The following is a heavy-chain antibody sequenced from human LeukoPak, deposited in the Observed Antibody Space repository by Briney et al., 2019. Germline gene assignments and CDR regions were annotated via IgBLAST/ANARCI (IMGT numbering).Heavy chain of an antibody. J-gene: IGHJ5*02. Sequence: GASVKVSCKASGYTFTSYGISWVRQAPGQGLEWMGWISAYNGNTNYAQKLQGRVTMTTDTSTSTAYMELRSLRSDDTAVYYCARDSEPGDPMFPNWFDPWGQGTLVTVSS. CDR2: ISAYNGNT. CDR1: GYTFTSYG. V-gene: IGHV1-18*01. CDR3: ARDSEPGDPMFPNWFDP. D-gene: IGHD3-10*02.